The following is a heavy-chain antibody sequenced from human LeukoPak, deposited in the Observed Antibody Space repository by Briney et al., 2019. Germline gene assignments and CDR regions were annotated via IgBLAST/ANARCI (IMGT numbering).Heavy chain of an antibody. V-gene: IGHV4-39*01. CDR3: ARHWSYYNSAPHDTFDI. CDR1: GGSIRSRSYY. CDR2: IYYSGST. Sequence: SETLSLTCTVSGGSIRSRSYYCGWIRQPPGKGLEWIGSIYYSGSTYYNPSLKSRVTISVDTSKNQFSLKLSSVTAADTAVYYCARHWSYYNSAPHDTFDIWGQGTMVTVSS. J-gene: IGHJ3*02. D-gene: IGHD1-26*01.